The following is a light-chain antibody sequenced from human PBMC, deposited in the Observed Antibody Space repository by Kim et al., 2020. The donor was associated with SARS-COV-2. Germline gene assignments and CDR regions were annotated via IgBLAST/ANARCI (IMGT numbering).Light chain of an antibody. CDR2: RDS. CDR1: NLGDKY. Sequence: SVSPGQTASITCSGDNLGDKYACWYQQKPGQSPVLVIYRDSKRPSGIPERFSGSNSGNTATLTISGTQAMDEADYYCQAWDSTAEVFGGGTKVTVL. J-gene: IGLJ3*02. CDR3: QAWDSTAEV. V-gene: IGLV3-1*01.